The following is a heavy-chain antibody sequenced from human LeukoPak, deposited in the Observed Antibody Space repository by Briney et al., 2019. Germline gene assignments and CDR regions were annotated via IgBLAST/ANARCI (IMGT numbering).Heavy chain of an antibody. Sequence: PSETLSLTCTVSGGSISSYYWSWIRQPPGKGLEWIGRIYTSGSTNYNPSLKSRVTMSVDTSKNQFSLKLSSVTAADTAVYYCAREGSSWYRASNWFDPWGQGTLVTVSS. J-gene: IGHJ5*02. CDR1: GGSISSYY. CDR2: IYTSGST. V-gene: IGHV4-4*07. D-gene: IGHD6-13*01. CDR3: AREGSSWYRASNWFDP.